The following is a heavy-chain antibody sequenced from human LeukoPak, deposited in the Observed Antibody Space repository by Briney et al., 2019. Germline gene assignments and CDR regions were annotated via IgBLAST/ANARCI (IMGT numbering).Heavy chain of an antibody. J-gene: IGHJ3*02. Sequence: PSETLSLTCTVSGGSIRGGIYYWSWIRQPAGKGLEWIGRIYTSGSTNYNPSLKSRITISVDTSKNQFSLKLSSLTAADTDVYYCARGGDILTGYEAFDIWGQGTMVTVSS. CDR2: IYTSGST. CDR3: ARGGDILTGYEAFDI. CDR1: GGSIRGGIYY. V-gene: IGHV4-61*02. D-gene: IGHD3-9*01.